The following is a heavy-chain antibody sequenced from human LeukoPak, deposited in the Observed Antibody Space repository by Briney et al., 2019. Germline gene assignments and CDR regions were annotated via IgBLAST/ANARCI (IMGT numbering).Heavy chain of an antibody. CDR1: GFTFSSYA. V-gene: IGHV3-30-3*01. D-gene: IGHD2-21*01. CDR3: ARDISAYSKTYYYYYGMDV. J-gene: IGHJ6*02. Sequence: PGRSLRLSCAASGFTFSSYAMHWVRQAPGKGLEWVAVISYDGSNKYYADSVKGRFTISRDNAKNSLYLQMNSLRAEDTAVYYCARDISAYSKTYYYYYGMDVWGQGTTVTVSS. CDR2: ISYDGSNK.